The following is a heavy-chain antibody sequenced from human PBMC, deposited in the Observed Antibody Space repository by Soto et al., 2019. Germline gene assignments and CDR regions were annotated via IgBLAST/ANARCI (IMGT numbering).Heavy chain of an antibody. J-gene: IGHJ3*02. CDR2: IYYSGST. Sequence: QVQLQESGPGLVKPSQTLSLTCTVSGGSISSGGYYWSWIRQHPGKGLEWIGYIYYSGSTYYNPSLKSRVTISVDTSKNQFSLKLSSVTAADTAVYYCARDRFNLEGEGPQPTANAFDIWGQGTMVTVSS. CDR1: GGSISSGGYY. D-gene: IGHD1-1*01. CDR3: ARDRFNLEGEGPQPTANAFDI. V-gene: IGHV4-31*03.